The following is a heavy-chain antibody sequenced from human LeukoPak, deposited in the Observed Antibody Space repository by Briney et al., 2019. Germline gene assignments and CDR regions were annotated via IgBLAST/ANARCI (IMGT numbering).Heavy chain of an antibody. V-gene: IGHV4-34*01. D-gene: IGHD6-19*01. Sequence: PSETLSLTCAVYGGSFSDYYWSWLRQPPGKGLEWIGEINHSGSTNYNPSLKSRVTISVDTSKNQFSLKLSSVTAADTAVYYCARGKSGYSSGWYQAPHYMDVWGKGTTVTVSS. CDR2: INHSGST. CDR1: GGSFSDYY. J-gene: IGHJ6*03. CDR3: ARGKSGYSSGWYQAPHYMDV.